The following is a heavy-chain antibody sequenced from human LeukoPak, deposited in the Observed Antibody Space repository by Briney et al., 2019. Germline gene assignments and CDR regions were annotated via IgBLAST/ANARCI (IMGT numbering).Heavy chain of an antibody. CDR3: ARHGTISSESYFDY. D-gene: IGHD1-14*01. Sequence: PSETLSLTCTVSGGSISTYSWSWIRQSPGKGLEWIGYIHNSGRTNYNPSLKSRVTGFVDTSKNQVSLRLSSVTAADTAVYYCARHGTISSESYFDYWGQGALVTVSS. CDR1: GGSISTYS. J-gene: IGHJ4*02. V-gene: IGHV4-59*08. CDR2: IHNSGRT.